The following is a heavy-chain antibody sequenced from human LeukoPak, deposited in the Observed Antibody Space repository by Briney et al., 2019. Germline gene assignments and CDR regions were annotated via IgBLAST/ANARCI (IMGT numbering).Heavy chain of an antibody. CDR3: ARDIGDYYFDY. CDR2: IYSGGST. CDR1: GFTFSSYG. V-gene: IGHV3-53*01. J-gene: IGHJ4*02. D-gene: IGHD2-21*02. Sequence: GGTLRLSCAASGFTFSSYGMSWVRQAPGKGLEWVSVIYSGGSTYYADSVKGRFTISRDNSKNTLYLQMNSLRAEDTAVHYCARDIGDYYFDYWGQGTLVTVSS.